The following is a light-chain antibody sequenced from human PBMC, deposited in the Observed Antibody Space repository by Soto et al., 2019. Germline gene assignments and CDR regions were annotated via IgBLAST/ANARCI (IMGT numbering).Light chain of an antibody. Sequence: QSVLTQPPSESGSPGQSVTISCTGTSSDVGGYNYVSWYQQQPGKAPKLMIYEVSKRPSGVPDRFSGSKSGNTASLTVSGLQAEDEADYYCSSYAGSNNLFGGGTKLTVL. CDR2: EVS. V-gene: IGLV2-8*01. J-gene: IGLJ2*01. CDR1: SSDVGGYNY. CDR3: SSYAGSNNL.